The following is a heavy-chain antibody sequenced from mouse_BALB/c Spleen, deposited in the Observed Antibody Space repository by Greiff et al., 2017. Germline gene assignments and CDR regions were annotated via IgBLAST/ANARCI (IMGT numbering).Heavy chain of an antibody. Sequence: VQLQQSGAELVRPGSSVKISCKASGYAFSSYWMNWVKQRPGQGLEWIGQIYPGDGDTNYNGKFKGKATLTADKSSSTASMQLSRLTSEDSAVYCCARGARATWFAYWGQGTLVTVSA. D-gene: IGHD3-1*01. CDR3: ARGARATWFAY. J-gene: IGHJ3*01. V-gene: IGHV1-80*01. CDR1: GYAFSSYW. CDR2: IYPGDGDT.